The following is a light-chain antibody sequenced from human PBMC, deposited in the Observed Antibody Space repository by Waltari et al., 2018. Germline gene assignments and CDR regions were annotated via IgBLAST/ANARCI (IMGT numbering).Light chain of an antibody. CDR1: QDTKIF. V-gene: IGKV1-33*01. Sequence: DIQMTQSPASLSASVGDRVTITCQASQDTKIFLNWYQQKSGKAPKLLNYDASNLQPGVPSRFSGSGSGTDFAFTISSLQPEDVATYYCQQYDDLPLTFGGGTKVEIQ. CDR3: QQYDDLPLT. CDR2: DAS. J-gene: IGKJ4*01.